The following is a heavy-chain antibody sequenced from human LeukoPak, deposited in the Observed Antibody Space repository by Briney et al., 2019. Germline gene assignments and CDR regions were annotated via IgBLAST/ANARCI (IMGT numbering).Heavy chain of an antibody. D-gene: IGHD3-10*01. V-gene: IGHV4-59*12. J-gene: IGHJ2*01. CDR3: ARTTMVRHWYFDL. CDR1: GGSISSYY. CDR2: IYYSGST. Sequence: PSETLSLTCTVSGGSISSYYWSWIRQPPGKGLEWIGYIYYSGSTNYNPSLKSRVTISVDTSKNQFSLKLSSVTAADTAVYYCARTTMVRHWYFDLWGRGTLVTVSS.